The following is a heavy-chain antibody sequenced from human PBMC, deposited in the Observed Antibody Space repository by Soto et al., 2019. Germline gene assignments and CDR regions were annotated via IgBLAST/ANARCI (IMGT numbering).Heavy chain of an antibody. V-gene: IGHV1-3*01. Sequence: ASVKVSCKASGYTFISNAMHWVRQAPGQRLEWMGWINAGNGNTKYSQKFQGRVTITRDTSASTAYMELSSLRSEDTAVYYCARSGYCSSTSCYEDHDAFDIWGQGTMVTVSS. CDR2: INAGNGNT. CDR3: ARSGYCSSTSCYEDHDAFDI. D-gene: IGHD2-2*01. CDR1: GYTFISNA. J-gene: IGHJ3*02.